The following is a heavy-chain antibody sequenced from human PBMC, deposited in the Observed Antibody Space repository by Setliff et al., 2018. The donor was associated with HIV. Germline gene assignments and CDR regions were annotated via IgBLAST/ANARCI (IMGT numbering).Heavy chain of an antibody. V-gene: IGHV4-34*01. D-gene: IGHD5-12*01. CDR3: ARGATLLPGYSDRWEYFYMDV. J-gene: IGHJ6*03. CDR1: GGSFSEYF. CDR2: INHSGST. Sequence: SETLSLTCAVYGGSFSEYFWSWIRQSPGKGLEWIGEINHSGSTHYNPPLKSRATISVDTSKNQFSLRLNSVTAADTAVYYCARGATLLPGYSDRWEYFYMDVWGKGTTVTVSS.